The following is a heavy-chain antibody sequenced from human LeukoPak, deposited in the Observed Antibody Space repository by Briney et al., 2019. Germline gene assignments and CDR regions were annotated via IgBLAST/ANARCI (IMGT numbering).Heavy chain of an antibody. V-gene: IGHV1-18*03. Sequence: ASVKVSCKASGYTFTSYGISWVRQAPGQGLEWMGWISAYNGNTNYAQKLQGRVTMTTDTSTSTAYMELRSLRSDDMAVYYCARVLEDYDSSGYFGTPHKIIDYWGQGTLVTVSS. D-gene: IGHD3-22*01. CDR2: ISAYNGNT. CDR3: ARVLEDYDSSGYFGTPHKIIDY. J-gene: IGHJ4*02. CDR1: GYTFTSYG.